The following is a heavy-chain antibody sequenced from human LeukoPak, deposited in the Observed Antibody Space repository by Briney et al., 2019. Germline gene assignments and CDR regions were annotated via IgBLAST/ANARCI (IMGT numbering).Heavy chain of an antibody. CDR1: GYTFTSYG. CDR3: ARVIAALPGYYYGMDV. J-gene: IGHJ6*02. D-gene: IGHD6-6*01. CDR2: IIPIFGTA. V-gene: IGHV1-69*13. Sequence: ASVKVSCKASGYTFTSYGISWVRQAPGQGLEWMGGIIPIFGTANYAQKFQGRVTITADESTSTAYMELSSLRSEDTAVYYCARVIAALPGYYYGMDVWGQGTTVTVSS.